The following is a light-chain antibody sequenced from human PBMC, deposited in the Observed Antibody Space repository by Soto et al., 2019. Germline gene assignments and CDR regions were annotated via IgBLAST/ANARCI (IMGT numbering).Light chain of an antibody. CDR3: SSYTSTNTQV. Sequence: QSALTQPASVSGSPGQSITISCTGTSSDVGGYKYVSWYQQHPGKAPKLLIYEVTNRPSGVSNRFSGSKSGNTASVTISGPQAEDEADYYCSSYTSTNTQVFGTGTKVTVL. J-gene: IGLJ1*01. V-gene: IGLV2-14*03. CDR1: SSDVGGYKY. CDR2: EVT.